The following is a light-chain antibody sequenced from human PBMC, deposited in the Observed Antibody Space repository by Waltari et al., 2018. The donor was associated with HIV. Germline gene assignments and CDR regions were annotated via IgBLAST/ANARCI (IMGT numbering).Light chain of an antibody. CDR3: QVWDSSTGV. J-gene: IGLJ3*02. V-gene: IGLV3-9*01. CDR2: RDT. Sequence: SYDLTQPLSVSVALGQTARITCGGNDIGSKNVHWYHQRPGQPPLLVIYRDTSRPSGIPGRFSGSNSGNAAILTVTRVQAEDEGDYYCQVWDSSTGVFGGGTNLTVL. CDR1: DIGSKN.